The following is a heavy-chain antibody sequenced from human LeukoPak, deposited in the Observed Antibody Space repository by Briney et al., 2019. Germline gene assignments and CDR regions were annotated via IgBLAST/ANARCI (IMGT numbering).Heavy chain of an antibody. D-gene: IGHD4-17*01. J-gene: IGHJ4*02. Sequence: PGGSLRLSCEASGFTFSDYAMRWVRQTPARGLEWVSTITGTGGNTYYAGSVKGRFTISRDSSKDTLYLQMDSLRAEDTALYYCARDSYGANAYWGQGTLVTVSS. V-gene: IGHV3-23*01. CDR3: ARDSYGANAY. CDR2: ITGTGGNT. CDR1: GFTFSDYA.